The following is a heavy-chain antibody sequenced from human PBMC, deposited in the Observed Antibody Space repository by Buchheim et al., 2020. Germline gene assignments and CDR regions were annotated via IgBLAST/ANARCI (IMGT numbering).Heavy chain of an antibody. D-gene: IGHD3-22*01. Sequence: EVQLVESGGGLVQPGRSLRLSCIASGFTFGDHAMNWFRQAPGKGLEWEGFIRSKGYGGSADYAASVKGRFTISRDDSESIAYLQMNSLKTEDTAVYYCTRVRFYDSSGYYYLFDYWGQGT. CDR3: TRVRFYDSSGYYYLFDY. V-gene: IGHV3-49*03. CDR2: IRSKGYGGSA. J-gene: IGHJ4*02. CDR1: GFTFGDHA.